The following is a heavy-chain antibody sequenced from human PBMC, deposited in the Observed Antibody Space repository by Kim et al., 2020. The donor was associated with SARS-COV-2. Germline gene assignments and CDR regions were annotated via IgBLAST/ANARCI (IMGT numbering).Heavy chain of an antibody. CDR1: GFTFSSYG. CDR3: AKESGSGSYYGWTNYYYGIDV. CDR2: ISFDGSNK. Sequence: GGSLRLSCAASGFTFSSYGMHWVRQAPGKGLEWVSFISFDGSNKNYADSVKGRFTISRDISKNTLYLQMNSLRAEDTAVYYCAKESGSGSYYGWTNYYYGIDVWGQGTMVTVSS. D-gene: IGHD3-10*01. J-gene: IGHJ6*02. V-gene: IGHV3-30*18.